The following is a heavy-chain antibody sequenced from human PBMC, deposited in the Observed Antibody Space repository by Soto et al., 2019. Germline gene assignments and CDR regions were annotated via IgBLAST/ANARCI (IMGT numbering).Heavy chain of an antibody. CDR1: GFTFSSYA. V-gene: IGHV3-64*01. CDR3: ARASDGDTIFGVVIIPAFGEAFDI. Sequence: GGSLRLSCAASGFTFSSYAMHWVRQAPGKGLEYVSAISSNGGSTYYANSVKGRFTISRDNSKNTLYLQMGSLRAEDMAVYYCARASDGDTIFGVVIIPAFGEAFDIWGQETMVTVSS. CDR2: ISSNGGST. D-gene: IGHD3-3*01. J-gene: IGHJ3*02.